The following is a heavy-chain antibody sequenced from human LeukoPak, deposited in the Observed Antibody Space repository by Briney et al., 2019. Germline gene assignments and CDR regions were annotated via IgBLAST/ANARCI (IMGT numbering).Heavy chain of an antibody. CDR2: ISGSGGST. Sequence: GGSLRLSCAASGFTFRTYAMSWVRQAPGKGLEWVSGISGSGGSTYYADSVRGRFTISRDNSKNTLYLQMNSLRAEDTAVYYCAKEGDFYDILTDYWGQGTLVTVSS. J-gene: IGHJ4*02. CDR3: AKEGDFYDILTDY. CDR1: GFTFRTYA. D-gene: IGHD3-9*01. V-gene: IGHV3-23*01.